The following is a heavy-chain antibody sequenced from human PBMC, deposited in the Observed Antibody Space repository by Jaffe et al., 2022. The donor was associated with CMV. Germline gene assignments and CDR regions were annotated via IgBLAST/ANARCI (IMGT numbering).Heavy chain of an antibody. CDR1: RFTFSNYG. Sequence: QVQLVESGGGVVQPGRSLRLSCAASRFTFSNYGMHWVRQAPGKGLEWVAVIWFDGSNKYYADSVKGRFTISRDNSRSTLYLQMNSLRAEDTAIYYCARGPGDFFGGRNYMDVWGKGTTVTVSS. CDR3: ARGPGDFFGGRNYMDV. V-gene: IGHV3-33*08. D-gene: IGHD3-10*01. J-gene: IGHJ6*03. CDR2: IWFDGSNK.